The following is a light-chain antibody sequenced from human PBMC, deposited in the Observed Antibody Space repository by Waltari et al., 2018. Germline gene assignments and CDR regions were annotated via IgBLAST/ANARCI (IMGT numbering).Light chain of an antibody. CDR3: QQYGSSPFT. Sequence: EIVLTQSPGTLSLSPGERATISCRASQSISNNYLAWYQQKPGQAPTLLIYGASNRATGIPDAFGGSGSGTDFTLTISKLEPEDFAVYYCQQYGSSPFTFGPGTKVDFK. J-gene: IGKJ3*01. CDR2: GAS. V-gene: IGKV3-20*01. CDR1: QSISNNY.